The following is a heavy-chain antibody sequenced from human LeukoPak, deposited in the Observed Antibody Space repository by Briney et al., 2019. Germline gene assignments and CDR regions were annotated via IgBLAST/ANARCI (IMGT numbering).Heavy chain of an antibody. Sequence: SETLPLTCTVSGGSIRGYYWSWVRQPPGKGLEWIAYIYYSGSTNYNPSLKSRVTISLDTSKNQFSLKLSSVTAADTAVYYCAVGATHYYMDVWGKGTTVTVS. CDR2: IYYSGST. D-gene: IGHD3-16*01. CDR1: GGSIRGYY. V-gene: IGHV4-59*08. J-gene: IGHJ6*03. CDR3: AVGATHYYMDV.